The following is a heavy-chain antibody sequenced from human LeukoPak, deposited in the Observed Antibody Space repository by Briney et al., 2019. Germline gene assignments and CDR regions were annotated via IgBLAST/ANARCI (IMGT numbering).Heavy chain of an antibody. V-gene: IGHV3-30*18. CDR3: AKGGHYYDSSVHDAGPDY. Sequence: GGSLRLSCAASGFTFSSYAMYWVRQAPGKGLEWVAVISYDGSNEYYADSVKGRFTISRDNSKNTLYLQMNSLRAEDTAVFYCAKGGHYYDSSVHDAGPDYWGQGTLVTVSS. J-gene: IGHJ4*02. CDR1: GFTFSSYA. D-gene: IGHD3-22*01. CDR2: ISYDGSNE.